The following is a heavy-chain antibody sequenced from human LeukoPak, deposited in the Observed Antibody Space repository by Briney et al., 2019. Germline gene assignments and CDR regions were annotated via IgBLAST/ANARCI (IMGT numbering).Heavy chain of an antibody. Sequence: SETLSLTCSVSGASISTFHWTWFRQPAGRGLEWIGLIYSSGSTLLNPSLKNRVAMSVDLTKNQLSLKLTSVIAADTAMYFCARKDGDYWGRGTLVTVSS. J-gene: IGHJ4*02. CDR3: ARKDGDY. CDR1: GASISTFH. V-gene: IGHV4-4*07. CDR2: IYSSGST.